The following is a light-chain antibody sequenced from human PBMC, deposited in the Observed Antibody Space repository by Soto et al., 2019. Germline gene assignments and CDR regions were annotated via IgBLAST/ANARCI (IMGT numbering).Light chain of an antibody. CDR1: SSNIGAGYD. CDR3: QSHDNSLSGSDV. Sequence: QCLLKQPPSGSGAPGRRVIISCTGSSSNIGAGYDVNWYQQLPGTAPKLLIYLNVNRPSGVPDRFSGSKSATSASLAISGLQAEDEAEYYCQSHDNSLSGSDVFGTGTKVTVL. CDR2: LNV. J-gene: IGLJ1*01. V-gene: IGLV1-40*01.